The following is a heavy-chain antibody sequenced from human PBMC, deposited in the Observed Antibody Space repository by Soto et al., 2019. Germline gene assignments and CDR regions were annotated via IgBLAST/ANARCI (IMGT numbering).Heavy chain of an antibody. D-gene: IGHD1-26*01. J-gene: IGHJ2*01. V-gene: IGHV3-30*03. CDR2: IAYAGINK. CDR1: GFTFNTYG. Sequence: QVQLVESGGGVVQPGRSLGLSCAASGFTFNTYGMHWVRQAPGKGLEWVAAIAYAGINKYYVDSVKGRFTISRDNSKNTLYVQMTSLRAEDTALYYCARSPQPTRGIHWYFDLWGRGILVTVSS. CDR3: ARSPQPTRGIHWYFDL.